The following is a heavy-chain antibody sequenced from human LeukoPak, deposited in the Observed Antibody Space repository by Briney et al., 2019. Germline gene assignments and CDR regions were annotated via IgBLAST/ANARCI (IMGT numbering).Heavy chain of an antibody. V-gene: IGHV3-7*01. CDR3: ARAGAYYDFWSGYSNYGMDV. Sequence: GGSLRLSCAASGFTFSSYWMSWVRQAPGKGLEGVANIKQDESEKYYVDSVKGRFTIPRDNAKNSLYLQMNSLRAEDTAVYYCARAGAYYDFWSGYSNYGMDVWGQGTTVTVSS. CDR1: GFTFSSYW. CDR2: IKQDESEK. D-gene: IGHD3-3*01. J-gene: IGHJ6*02.